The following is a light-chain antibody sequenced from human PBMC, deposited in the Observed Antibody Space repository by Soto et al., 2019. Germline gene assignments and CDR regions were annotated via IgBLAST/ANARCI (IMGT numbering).Light chain of an antibody. CDR3: AAWDDSLSCPGV. J-gene: IGLJ7*01. V-gene: IGLV1-47*01. CDR1: SSNIGNFY. Sequence: QSVLTQPPSASGTPGQRVTISCSGSSSNIGNFYVYWYQQLPGTAPKLLIYKNNQRPLGVPDRFSGSKSGTSASLAISGLRSEDEADYYCAAWDDSLSCPGVFGGGTKITVL. CDR2: KNN.